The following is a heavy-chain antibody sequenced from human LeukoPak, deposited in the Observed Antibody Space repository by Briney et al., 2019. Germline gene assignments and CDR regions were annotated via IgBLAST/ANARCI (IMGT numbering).Heavy chain of an antibody. CDR3: AARTETTYN. V-gene: IGHV3-72*01. J-gene: IGHJ4*02. D-gene: IGHD4-11*01. Sequence: GGSLRLSCAASGFSLSDQYMDWVRQAPGKGLEWVGRTRRKGKTYITEYAASVKGRFNISRDDSKNSLYLQMNSLNTEDTAVYHCAARTETTYNWGQGTRVTVSS. CDR2: TRRKGKTYIT. CDR1: GFSLSDQY.